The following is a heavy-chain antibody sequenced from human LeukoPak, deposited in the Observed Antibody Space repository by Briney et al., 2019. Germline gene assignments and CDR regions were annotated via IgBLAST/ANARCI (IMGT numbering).Heavy chain of an antibody. CDR3: AKDLRPYNSGFDFDY. V-gene: IGHV3-11*04. D-gene: IGHD1-20*01. CDR1: GFTFSDYY. Sequence: GGSLRLSCAASGFTFSDYYMSWIRQAPGKGLEWVSYISSSGSTIYYADSVKGRFTISRDNAKNSLYLQMNSLRAEDTAVYYCAKDLRPYNSGFDFDYWGQGTLVTVSS. J-gene: IGHJ4*02. CDR2: ISSSGSTI.